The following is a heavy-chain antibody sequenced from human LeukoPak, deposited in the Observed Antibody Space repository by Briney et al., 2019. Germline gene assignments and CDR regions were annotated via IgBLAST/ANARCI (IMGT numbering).Heavy chain of an antibody. D-gene: IGHD2-8*01. CDR3: AGGSLVWQFDY. Sequence: GGSLRLSCAASGFTVSSNYMSWVRQAPGKGLEWVSVIYSDGSAYYPDSVKGRFTISRDNSKNTLYLQMNSLRADDTAVYFGAGGSLVWQFDYWGQGTLVAVSS. V-gene: IGHV3-53*01. CDR1: GFTVSSNY. CDR2: IYSDGSA. J-gene: IGHJ4*02.